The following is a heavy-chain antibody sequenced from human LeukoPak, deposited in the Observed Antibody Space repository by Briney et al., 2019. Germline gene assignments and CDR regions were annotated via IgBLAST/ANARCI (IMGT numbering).Heavy chain of an antibody. V-gene: IGHV3-30*18. CDR3: AKGDWELGSTGYFDY. J-gene: IGHJ4*02. CDR2: ISYDGSSK. D-gene: IGHD1-26*01. Sequence: GGSLRLSCAASGLTFTSYAMHWVRQAPGKGLEWVAVISYDGSSKYYADSVKGRFIISRDNSKNTLFVQMNSLRPEDTAVYYCAKGDWELGSTGYFDYWGQGTLVTVSS. CDR1: GLTFTSYA.